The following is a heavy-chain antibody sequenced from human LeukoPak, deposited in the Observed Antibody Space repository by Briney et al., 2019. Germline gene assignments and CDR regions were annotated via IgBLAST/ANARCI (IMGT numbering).Heavy chain of an antibody. D-gene: IGHD3-22*01. J-gene: IGHJ4*02. CDR3: ARGYYDSSGYLTYFDY. Sequence: GRSLRLSCAASGFTFSSYAMHWVRQAPGKGLEWVAVISYDGSNKYYADSVKGRFTISRDNSKNTLYLQMNSLRAEDTAVYYCARGYYDSSGYLTYFDYWGQGTLVTVSS. CDR2: ISYDGSNK. CDR1: GFTFSSYA. V-gene: IGHV3-30-3*01.